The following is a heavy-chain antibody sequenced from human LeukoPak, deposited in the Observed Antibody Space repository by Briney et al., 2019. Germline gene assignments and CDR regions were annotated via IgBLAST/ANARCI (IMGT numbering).Heavy chain of an antibody. CDR3: ARGLYRYSLKIYYMDV. CDR2: INHSGST. V-gene: IGHV4-39*07. Sequence: PSETLSLTCTFSGGSISSSNYYWGWIRQPPGKGLEWIGEINHSGSTNYNPSLKSRVTISVDTSKNQFSLKLSSVTAADTAVYYCARGLYRYSLKIYYMDVWGKGTTVTVSS. D-gene: IGHD5-18*01. J-gene: IGHJ6*03. CDR1: GGSISSSNYY.